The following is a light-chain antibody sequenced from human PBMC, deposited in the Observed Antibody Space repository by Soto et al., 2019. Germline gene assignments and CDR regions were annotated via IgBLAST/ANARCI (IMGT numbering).Light chain of an antibody. CDR2: GAS. CDR1: QSVSSS. V-gene: IGKV3-15*01. CDR3: QQYNNWPPFT. J-gene: IGKJ3*01. Sequence: EIVMTQSPATLSVSPGERATLSCRASQSVSSSLAWYQQKLGQAPRLLIYGASPRATGIPARFSGSGSGTEFTLTISSLQCADFAVYYCQQYNNWPPFTFGRGTKVDIK.